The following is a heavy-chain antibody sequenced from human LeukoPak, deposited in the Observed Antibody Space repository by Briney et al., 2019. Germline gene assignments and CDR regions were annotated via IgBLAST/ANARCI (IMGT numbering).Heavy chain of an antibody. D-gene: IGHD5-18*01. CDR2: INRDGSST. CDR1: GFTFDDYA. CDR3: ARGGGYSYGSFDY. V-gene: IGHV3-74*01. J-gene: IGHJ4*02. Sequence: PGGSLRLSCAASGFTFDDYAMHWVRQAPGKGLVWVSRINRDGSSTSYADSVKGRFTISRDNAKNTLYLQMNSLRAEDTAVYYCARGGGYSYGSFDYWGQGTLVTVSS.